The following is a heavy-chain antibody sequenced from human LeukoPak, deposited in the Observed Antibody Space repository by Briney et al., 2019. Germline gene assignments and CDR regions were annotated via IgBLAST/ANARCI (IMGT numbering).Heavy chain of an antibody. D-gene: IGHD6-6*01. CDR1: GFTFSSYA. Sequence: GGSLRLPCAASGFTFSSYAMSWVRQAPGKGLEWVSAISGSGGSTYYADSVKGRFTISRDNSKNTLYLQMNSLRAEDTAVYYCAKYSSSSYYYGMDVWGQGTTVTVSS. CDR3: AKYSSSSYYYGMDV. V-gene: IGHV3-23*01. CDR2: ISGSGGST. J-gene: IGHJ6*02.